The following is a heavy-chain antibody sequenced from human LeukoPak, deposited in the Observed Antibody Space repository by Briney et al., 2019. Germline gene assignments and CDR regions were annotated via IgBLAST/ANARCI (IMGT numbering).Heavy chain of an antibody. J-gene: IGHJ4*02. CDR2: INYSGST. D-gene: IGHD3-22*01. CDR3: ARSNYYDSREYYFDY. Sequence: PSETLSLTCTVSGGSISSYYWRWIRQPPGKGLEWIGFINYSGSTNSNASLKSRVTISIDTSKNQFSLKLSSVTAADTAVYYCARSNYYDSREYYFDYWGQGTLVTVSA. V-gene: IGHV4-59*01. CDR1: GGSISSYY.